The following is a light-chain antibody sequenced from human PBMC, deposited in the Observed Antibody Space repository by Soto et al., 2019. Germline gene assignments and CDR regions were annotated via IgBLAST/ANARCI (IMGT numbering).Light chain of an antibody. CDR1: QTINTL. CDR2: DAS. CDR3: QQFHTYYT. Sequence: DIAMTQSPSTLSASVGDRVTITCRASQTINTLLAWYQQKQGRAPKLLIYDASRLEDGVPSRFSGSGYGTEFTLTISGLQPDDFATYYCQQFHTYYTFGQGTNVHIK. V-gene: IGKV1-5*01. J-gene: IGKJ2*01.